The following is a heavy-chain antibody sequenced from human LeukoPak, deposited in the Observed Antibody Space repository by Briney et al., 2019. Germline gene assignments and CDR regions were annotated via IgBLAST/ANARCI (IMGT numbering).Heavy chain of an antibody. V-gene: IGHV4-31*03. CDR1: GGSISSGGYY. CDR3: ARGSSGWLRFDY. D-gene: IGHD6-19*01. CDR2: IYYSGNT. J-gene: IGHJ4*02. Sequence: SQTLSLTCTVSGGSISSGGYYWSWIRQHPGKGLEWIGYIYYSGNTYYNPSLKSRVTISVDTSKNQFSLELSSVTAADTAVYYCARGSSGWLRFDYWGQGTLVTVSS.